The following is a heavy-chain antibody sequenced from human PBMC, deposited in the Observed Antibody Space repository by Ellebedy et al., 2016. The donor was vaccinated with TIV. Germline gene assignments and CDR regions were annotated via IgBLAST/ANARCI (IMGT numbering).Heavy chain of an antibody. J-gene: IGHJ4*02. CDR2: MNLDSGDT. V-gene: IGHV1-8*01. CDR3: TSGWDY. CDR1: GYTFTGDE. Sequence: ASVKVSXXASGYTFTGDEINWIRQAGGQGLEWMGWMNLDSGDTGFAEKFRDRLIMTRDTSISMAYMELTSLTSEDSAVYYCTSGWDYWGQGTLVTVS.